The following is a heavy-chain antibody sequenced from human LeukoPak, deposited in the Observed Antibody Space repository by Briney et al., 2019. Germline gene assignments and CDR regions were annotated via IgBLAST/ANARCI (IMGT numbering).Heavy chain of an antibody. V-gene: IGHV4-39*01. CDR3: ARHVRFLEWLSSYYFDY. Sequence: SETLSLTCTVSGGSISSSSYYWGWIRQAPGKGLEWIGSIYYSGSTYYNPSLKSRVTISVDTSKSQFSLRLTSVTAADTAAYYCARHVRFLEWLSSYYFDYWGQGTLVTVSS. CDR2: IYYSGST. J-gene: IGHJ4*02. D-gene: IGHD3-3*01. CDR1: GGSISSSSYY.